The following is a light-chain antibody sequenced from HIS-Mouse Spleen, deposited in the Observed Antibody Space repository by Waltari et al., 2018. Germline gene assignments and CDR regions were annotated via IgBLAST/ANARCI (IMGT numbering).Light chain of an antibody. CDR1: QAISSY. J-gene: IGKJ1*01. Sequence: DILLPQSPSFLSASVGDRVTITCRASQAISSYVAWYQQKPEKAPKLLIYASSPLQSGVPSRFSGSGSGTEFTLTISSLQPEDFATYYCQQLNSYPPTFGQGTKVEIK. V-gene: IGKV1-9*01. CDR2: ASS. CDR3: QQLNSYPPT.